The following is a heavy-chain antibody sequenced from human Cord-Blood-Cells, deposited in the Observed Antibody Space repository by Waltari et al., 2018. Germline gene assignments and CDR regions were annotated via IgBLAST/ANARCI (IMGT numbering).Heavy chain of an antibody. J-gene: IGHJ4*02. V-gene: IGHV3-30-3*01. CDR1: GFTFVRDA. D-gene: IGHD3-10*01. CDR2: ISYDGSNK. Sequence: QVQLVESGGGVVQPGRSLRLSCAASGFTFVRDAIRWVRPAPGKGLEWVAVISYDGSNKYYADSGKGRFTISRDNSKNTLYLQMNSLRAEDTAVYYCARENPNGAGSYFDYWGQGTLVTVSS. CDR3: ARENPNGAGSYFDY.